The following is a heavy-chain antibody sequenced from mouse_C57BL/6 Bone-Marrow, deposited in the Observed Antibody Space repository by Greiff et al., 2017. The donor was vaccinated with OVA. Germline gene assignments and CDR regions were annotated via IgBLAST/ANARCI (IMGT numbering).Heavy chain of an antibody. D-gene: IGHD2-3*01. CDR3: ARLDGYLLDY. J-gene: IGHJ4*01. Sequence: VQLVESGPGLVQPSQSLSITCTVSGFSFTSYGVHWVRQSPGKGLEWLGVIWRGGSTDYNAAFMSRLSITKDNSKSKVFFKMNSLQADDTAIYYCARLDGYLLDYWGQGTAVTVSS. V-gene: IGHV2-5*01. CDR1: GFSFTSYG. CDR2: IWRGGST.